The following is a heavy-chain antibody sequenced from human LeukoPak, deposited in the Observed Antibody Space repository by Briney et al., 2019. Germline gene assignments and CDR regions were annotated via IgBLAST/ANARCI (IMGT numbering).Heavy chain of an antibody. J-gene: IGHJ4*02. CDR3: AKGLSSGWPPQHGPFDY. D-gene: IGHD6-25*01. V-gene: IGHV3-30*02. CDR1: GFTFSAYG. Sequence: GGSLRLSCAASGFTFSAYGMSWVRQSPRKGLEWVAFIRYDGSNKYYADSVKGRFTISRDNSKNTLYLQMNSLRAEDTAVYYCAKGLSSGWPPQHGPFDYWGQGTLVTVSS. CDR2: IRYDGSNK.